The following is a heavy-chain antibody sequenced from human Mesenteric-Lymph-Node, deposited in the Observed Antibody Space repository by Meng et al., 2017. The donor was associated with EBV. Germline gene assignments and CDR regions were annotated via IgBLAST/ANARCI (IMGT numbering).Heavy chain of an antibody. CDR1: GGSISNYY. V-gene: IGHV4-59*01. J-gene: IGHJ4*02. Sequence: QVPMKESGQGLVKPSETLPLTCTVSGGSISNYYWRWIRQPTGRGLEWIGYIYHSGSTNYNPYLKSRVTISADTSKNQFSLKLSSVTAADTAVYYCARDVPFDYWGQGTLVTVSS. CDR2: IYHSGST. CDR3: ARDVPFDY.